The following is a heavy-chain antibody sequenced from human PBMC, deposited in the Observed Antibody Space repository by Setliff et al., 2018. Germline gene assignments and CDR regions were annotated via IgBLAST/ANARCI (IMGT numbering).Heavy chain of an antibody. D-gene: IGHD6-19*01. CDR2: ISAYTGNT. J-gene: IGHJ3*02. CDR1: GYTFSHSG. CDR3: ARRPIALAGYRKGAFDI. Sequence: ASVKVSCKASGYTFSHSGITWVRQAPGQGLEWMGWISAYTGNTNYAQKLQGRVTMTADSSTNTAYMELRTLRSDDTAVYYCARRPIALAGYRKGAFDIWGQGTVVTVSS. V-gene: IGHV1-18*01.